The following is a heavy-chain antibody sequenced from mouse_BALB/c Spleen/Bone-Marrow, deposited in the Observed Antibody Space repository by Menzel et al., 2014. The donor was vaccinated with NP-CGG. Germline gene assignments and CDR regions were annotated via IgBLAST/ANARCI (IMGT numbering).Heavy chain of an antibody. J-gene: IGHJ4*01. Sequence: GPDLVRPGSSVKMSCKASDYTFTTYWMHWVKQRPGQGLEWIGMIDPSTSETRLNQKFKDKATLIVDKSSNTAYMQLSSLTSEDSAVYYCARRALAMDYWGQGTSVTVSS. CDR3: ARRALAMDY. V-gene: IGHV1-52*01. CDR2: IDPSTSET. D-gene: IGHD3-3*01. CDR1: DYTFTTYW.